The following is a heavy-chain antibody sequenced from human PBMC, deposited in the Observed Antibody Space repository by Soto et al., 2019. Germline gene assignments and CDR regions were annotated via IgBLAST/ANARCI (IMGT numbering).Heavy chain of an antibody. J-gene: IGHJ4*02. CDR2: IYHSGST. D-gene: IGHD2-8*01. Sequence: PSETLSLTCAVSGGSISSGGYSWSWTRHTPGKGLEWIGYIYHSGSTYYNPSLKSRVTMTRDTSTSTVYMELSSLRSEDTAVYYCARVRTRGWDIVLMVYPHFDYWGQGTLGTVSS. CDR3: ARVRTRGWDIVLMVYPHFDY. CDR1: GGSISSGGYS. V-gene: IGHV4-30-2*01.